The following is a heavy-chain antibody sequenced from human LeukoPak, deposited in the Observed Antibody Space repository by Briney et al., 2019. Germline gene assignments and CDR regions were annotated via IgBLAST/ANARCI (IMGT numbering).Heavy chain of an antibody. J-gene: IGHJ4*02. CDR1: GYTFTGYY. CDR3: ARGFVRGGSFKYYFDY. V-gene: IGHV1-2*02. Sequence: GASVKVSCKASGYTFTGYYMHWVRQAPGQGLEWMGWINPNSGGTNYAQKFQGRVTMTRDTSISTAYMELSRLRSDDTAVYYCARGFVRGGSFKYYFDYWGQGTLVTVSS. CDR2: INPNSGGT. D-gene: IGHD2-15*01.